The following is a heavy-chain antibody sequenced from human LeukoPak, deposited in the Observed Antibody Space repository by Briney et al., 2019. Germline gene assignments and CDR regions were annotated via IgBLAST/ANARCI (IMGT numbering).Heavy chain of an antibody. D-gene: IGHD2-8*01. CDR1: GFTFSNYA. CDR3: AKGRDLLIYSAFDI. CDR2: FSGRGGST. V-gene: IGHV3-23*01. J-gene: IGHJ3*02. Sequence: GGFLRLSCAASGFTFSNYAMSWVRQAPGKGLEWVSSFSGRGGSTDYADSVKGRFSISRDSSKNRLYLQMNSLRAEDTAVYYCAKGRDLLIYSAFDIWGQGTLVTVSS.